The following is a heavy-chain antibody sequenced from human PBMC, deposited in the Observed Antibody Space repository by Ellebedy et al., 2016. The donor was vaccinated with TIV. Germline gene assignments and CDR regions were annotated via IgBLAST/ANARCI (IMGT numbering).Heavy chain of an antibody. CDR2: INLVSGAT. D-gene: IGHD2-2*01. J-gene: IGHJ4*02. CDR3: VRSRAYHFDN. Sequence: AASVKVSCKPSGYVFDSFFLAWVRQAPGQGLEWMGWINLVSGATHYAQSLQGRLTMTRDTSIGTAYMELGSLQSDDTAIYYCVRSRAYHFDNWGEGTLVTVSS. CDR1: GYVFDSFF. V-gene: IGHV1-2*02.